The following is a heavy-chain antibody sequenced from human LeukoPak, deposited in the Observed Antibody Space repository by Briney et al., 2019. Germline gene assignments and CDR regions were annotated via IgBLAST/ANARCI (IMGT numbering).Heavy chain of an antibody. D-gene: IGHD1-26*01. CDR1: GGSFSGYY. V-gene: IGHV4-34*01. CDR2: INHSGST. CDR3: ARLPNSGSYFGY. Sequence: SETLSLTCAVYGGSFSGYYWSWIRQPPGKGLEWIGEINHSGSTNYNPSLKSRVIISVDRSKNQFSLKLSSVTAADTAVYYCARLPNSGSYFGYWGQGTVVTVSS. J-gene: IGHJ4*02.